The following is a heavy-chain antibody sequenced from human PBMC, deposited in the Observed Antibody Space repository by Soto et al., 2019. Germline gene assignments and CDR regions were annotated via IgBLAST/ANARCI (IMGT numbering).Heavy chain of an antibody. D-gene: IGHD3-9*01. J-gene: IGHJ5*02. V-gene: IGHV1-58*02. CDR1: GFTFTSSA. CDR3: AAGDSLTGYYH. CDR2: IVVGICNT. Sequence: GASVKVSCKASGFTFTSSAMQWVRQARVQLLEWIVWIVVGICNTNYSQKFQERFTITMYMSTSTAYIELSSLRSEDTAVYYCAAGDSLTGYYHWGQGTLVTVSS.